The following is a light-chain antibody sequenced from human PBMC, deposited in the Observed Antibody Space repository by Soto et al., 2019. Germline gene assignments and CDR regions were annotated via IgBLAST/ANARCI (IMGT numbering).Light chain of an antibody. CDR2: AAS. CDR3: KQYAESPIT. CDR1: ETIKKNY. V-gene: IGKV3-20*01. J-gene: IGKJ5*01. Sequence: EIVLTQSPGSLSLSPGEGITLSCRAIETIKKNYLAWYQQQPGQAPRLLIYAASRRATGIPDRFSGGGSGTDFTLTISRLETEDIAVFYCKQYAESPITFGQGTRLEIK.